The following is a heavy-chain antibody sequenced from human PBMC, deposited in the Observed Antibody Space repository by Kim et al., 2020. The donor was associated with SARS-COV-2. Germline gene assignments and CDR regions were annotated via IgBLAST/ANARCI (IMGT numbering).Heavy chain of an antibody. J-gene: IGHJ4*02. Sequence: STDYKPALKSQVNISVDPSNVQFSLTLSSVTAADTAVYYCARGCTKSDYWGQGTLVTVSS. D-gene: IGHD2-8*01. CDR2: ST. CDR3: ARGCTKSDY. V-gene: IGHV4-31*01.